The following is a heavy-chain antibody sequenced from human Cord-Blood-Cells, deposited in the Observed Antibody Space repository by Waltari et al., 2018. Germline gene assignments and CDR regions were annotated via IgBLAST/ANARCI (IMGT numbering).Heavy chain of an antibody. J-gene: IGHJ4*02. CDR1: GGSISSSSYY. CDR3: ARLGAGDRYYFDY. CDR2: IYYSGST. V-gene: IGHV4-39*01. D-gene: IGHD3-10*01. Sequence: SETLSLTCTVSGGSISSSSYYWGWIRQPPGKGLEWIGSIYYSGSTYYNPSLKSRVTISVDTSKNQFSLKLSSVTAADTAVYYCARLGAGDRYYFDYWGQGTLVTVSS.